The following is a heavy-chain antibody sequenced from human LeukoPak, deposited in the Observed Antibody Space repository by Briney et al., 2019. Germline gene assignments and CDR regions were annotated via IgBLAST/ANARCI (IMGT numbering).Heavy chain of an antibody. CDR1: GFTFSSYA. D-gene: IGHD3-22*01. J-gene: IGHJ4*02. V-gene: IGHV3-23*01. Sequence: GGSLRLSCAASGFTFSSYAMRWVRQAPGEGLEWVSAICGSGGSTYYADSEKGRFTISRDNSKNTLYLQMNSLRAEDTAVYYCAKDPGSYYYDSSGYYGALFGYWGQGTLVTVSS. CDR2: ICGSGGST. CDR3: AKDPGSYYYDSSGYYGALFGY.